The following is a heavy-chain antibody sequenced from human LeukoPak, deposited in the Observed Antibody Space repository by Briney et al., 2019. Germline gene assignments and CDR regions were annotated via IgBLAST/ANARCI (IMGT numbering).Heavy chain of an antibody. Sequence: SETLSLTCTVSGGSISGFHWSWIRQPPGKGLEWVGYIYSTGSTNYNPSLKSRVTFSVDTSKNQFSLKLSSVTVADTAVYFCARQPAVAATAFDYWGQGTLVTVSS. V-gene: IGHV4-59*08. J-gene: IGHJ4*02. CDR3: ARQPAVAATAFDY. CDR2: IYSTGST. D-gene: IGHD2-15*01. CDR1: GGSISGFH.